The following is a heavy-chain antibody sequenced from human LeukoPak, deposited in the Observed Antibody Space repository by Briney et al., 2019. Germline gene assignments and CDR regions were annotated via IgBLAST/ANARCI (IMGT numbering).Heavy chain of an antibody. V-gene: IGHV3-53*01. CDR2: IYSGGST. Sequence: GGSLRLSCEASGFTVSSNYMSWVRQAPGKGLEWVSVIYSGGSTYYADSVKGRFTISRDNSKNTLYLQMNSLRAEDTAVYYCARGVVGATTGAYSFDYWGRGTLVTVSS. CDR3: ARGVVGATTGAYSFDY. D-gene: IGHD1-26*01. J-gene: IGHJ4*02. CDR1: GFTVSSNY.